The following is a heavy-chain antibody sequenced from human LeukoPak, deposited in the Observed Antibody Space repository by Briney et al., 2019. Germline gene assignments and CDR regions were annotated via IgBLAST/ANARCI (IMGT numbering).Heavy chain of an antibody. CDR1: GYTFTDYC. CDR3: ARDAAVRGVTHVDY. Sequence: ASVKVSCKASGYTFTDYCIHWVRQAPGQGLEWMGWINPHSGGTNYAQKFRGRVTMTTDTSTSTAYMELRSLRSDDTAVYYCARDAAVRGVTHVDYWGQGTLVTVSS. V-gene: IGHV1-2*02. CDR2: INPHSGGT. J-gene: IGHJ4*02. D-gene: IGHD3-10*02.